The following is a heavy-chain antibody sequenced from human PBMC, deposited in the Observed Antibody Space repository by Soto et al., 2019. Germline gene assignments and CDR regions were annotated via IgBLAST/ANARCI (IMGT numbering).Heavy chain of an antibody. CDR1: GYTFTSYY. D-gene: IGHD2-2*01. CDR3: ARDRGGPLVPAAIGGMDV. Sequence: QVQLVQSGAEVKKPGASVKVSCKASGYTFTSYYMHWVRQAPGQGLEWMGIINPSGGSTSYAQKXQGRVTMTRDXXTXTXXMELSSLRSEDTAVYYCARDRGGPLVPAAIGGMDVWGQGTTVTVSS. J-gene: IGHJ6*02. V-gene: IGHV1-46*01. CDR2: INPSGGST.